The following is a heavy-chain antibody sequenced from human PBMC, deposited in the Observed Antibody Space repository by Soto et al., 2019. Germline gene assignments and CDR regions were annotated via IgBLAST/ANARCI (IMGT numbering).Heavy chain of an antibody. CDR1: GYTFTSYG. Sequence: GASVKVSCKASGYTFTSYGISWVRQAPGQRLEWMGWINAGNGNTKYSQKFQGRVTITRDTSASTAYMELSSLRSEDTAVYYCARFYGAGKVFDYWGQGTLVTVSS. D-gene: IGHD3-16*01. CDR3: ARFYGAGKVFDY. J-gene: IGHJ4*02. V-gene: IGHV1-3*01. CDR2: INAGNGNT.